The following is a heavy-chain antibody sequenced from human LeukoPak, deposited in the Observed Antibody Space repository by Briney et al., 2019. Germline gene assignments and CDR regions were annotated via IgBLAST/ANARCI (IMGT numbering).Heavy chain of an antibody. CDR2: ISTYSGNT. Sequence: ASVTVTCKASGYTFTSYGCSWVRQPPGQGLEWMGWISTYSGNTNYPHKLQGRVRMTTETSTNTAYMQLRSLRSDDTAVYYYARQVGTILWVSYFDGYGMDVWGQGTMVTVSS. CDR3: ARQVGTILWVSYFDGYGMDV. CDR1: GYTFTSYG. J-gene: IGHJ6*02. V-gene: IGHV1-18*01. D-gene: IGHD5-24*01.